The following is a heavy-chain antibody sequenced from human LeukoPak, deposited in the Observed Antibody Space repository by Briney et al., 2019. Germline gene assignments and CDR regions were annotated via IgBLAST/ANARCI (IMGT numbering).Heavy chain of an antibody. CDR2: TSSSDAGK. D-gene: IGHD6-13*01. Sequence: GGSLRLSCTVSGFSLSSYAMSWVRRAPGKGLEWVSATSSSDAGKYYADSVRGRFTISRDNSRNTMYLQMNSLRAEDTAVYYCAKDLGSWWYYYYYYYMDVWGKGTTVTVSS. V-gene: IGHV3-23*01. CDR3: AKDLGSWWYYYYYYYMDV. J-gene: IGHJ6*03. CDR1: GFSLSSYA.